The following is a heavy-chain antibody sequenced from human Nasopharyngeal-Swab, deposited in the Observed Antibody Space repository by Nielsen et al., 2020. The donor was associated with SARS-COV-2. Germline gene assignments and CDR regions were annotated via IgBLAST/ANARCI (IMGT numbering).Heavy chain of an antibody. Sequence: ASVKASCKASGYTFTGYYMHWVRQAPGQGLEWMGWINPNSGGTNYAQKFQGWVTMTRDTSISTAYMELSRLRSDDTAVYYCARERRMASIVVVPAANSPYYGMDVWGQGTTVTVSS. D-gene: IGHD2-2*01. V-gene: IGHV1-2*04. J-gene: IGHJ6*02. CDR2: INPNSGGT. CDR1: GYTFTGYY. CDR3: ARERRMASIVVVPAANSPYYGMDV.